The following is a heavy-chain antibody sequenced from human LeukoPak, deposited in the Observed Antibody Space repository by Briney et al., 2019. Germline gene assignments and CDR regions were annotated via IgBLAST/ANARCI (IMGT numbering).Heavy chain of an antibody. CDR2: ISSSGSTT. D-gene: IGHD6-25*01. CDR1: GFTFSTYE. J-gene: IGHJ4*02. CDR3: ARDGDLTPAVPFDY. Sequence: GGSLRLSCAASGFTFSTYEMNWVRQAPGKGLEWVSFISSSGSTTYYADSVKSRFTISRDNAKNSLYLQMNSLRAEDTAIYYCARDGDLTPAVPFDYWGQGTLVTVSS. V-gene: IGHV3-48*03.